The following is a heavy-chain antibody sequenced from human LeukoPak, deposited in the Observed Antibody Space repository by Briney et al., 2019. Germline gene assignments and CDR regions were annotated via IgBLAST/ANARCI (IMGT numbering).Heavy chain of an antibody. CDR3: ARRYDSSGYYIGY. CDR1: GYTFTGYY. CDR2: INPNSGGT. J-gene: IGHJ4*02. V-gene: IGHV1-2*02. Sequence: ASVKVSCKASGYTFTGYYMHWVRQAPGQGLEWMGWINPNSGGTNYAQKFQGRVTMTRDTSISTAYMELSRLRSDDAAVYYCARRYDSSGYYIGYWGQGTLVTVSS. D-gene: IGHD3-22*01.